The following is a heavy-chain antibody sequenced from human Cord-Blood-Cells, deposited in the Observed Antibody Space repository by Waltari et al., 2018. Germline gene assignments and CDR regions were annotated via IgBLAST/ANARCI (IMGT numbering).Heavy chain of an antibody. CDR3: ARRGSGSYYRNSFDY. CDR1: GYSFTSYW. D-gene: IGHD3-10*01. V-gene: IGHV5-51*01. J-gene: IGHJ4*02. Sequence: EVQLVQSGAEVKKPGESLKISCTGSGYSFTSYWTGWVRPMPGKGLEWMGIIYPGDSDTRYSPSFQGQVTISADKSISTAYLQWSSLKASDTAMYYCARRGSGSYYRNSFDYWGQGTLVTVSS. CDR2: IYPGDSDT.